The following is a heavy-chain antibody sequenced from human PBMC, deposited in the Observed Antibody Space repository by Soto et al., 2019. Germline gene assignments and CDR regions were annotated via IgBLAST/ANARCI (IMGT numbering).Heavy chain of an antibody. V-gene: IGHV3-53*01. Sequence: GGSLRLSCAASGFTVSSNYMSWVRQAPGKGLEWVSVIYSGGSTYYADSVKGRFTISRDNSKNTLYLQMNSLRAEDTAVYYCASTRRRGYYYYGMDVWGQGTTVTVSS. J-gene: IGHJ6*02. D-gene: IGHD1-1*01. CDR2: IYSGGST. CDR3: ASTRRRGYYYYGMDV. CDR1: GFTVSSNY.